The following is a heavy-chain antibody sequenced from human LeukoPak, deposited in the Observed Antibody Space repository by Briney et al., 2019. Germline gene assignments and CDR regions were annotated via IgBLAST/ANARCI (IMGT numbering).Heavy chain of an antibody. J-gene: IGHJ6*04. D-gene: IGHD3-16*01. CDR1: GFTFSSYG. CDR2: ISYDGSNK. V-gene: IGHV3-30*18. Sequence: PGRSLRLSCAASGFTFSSYGMHWVRQAPGKGLEWVAVISYDGSNKYYADSVKGRFTISRDNSKNTLYLQMNSLRAEDTAVYYCAKDGGESFRGILRYYYYGMDVWGKGTTVTVSS. CDR3: AKDGGESFRGILRYYYYGMDV.